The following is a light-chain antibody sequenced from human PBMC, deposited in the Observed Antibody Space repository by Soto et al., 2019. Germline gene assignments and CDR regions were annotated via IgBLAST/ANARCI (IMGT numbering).Light chain of an antibody. CDR2: DAS. J-gene: IGKJ3*01. CDR1: PGVGSF. CDR3: QQYGSSLFS. Sequence: ILLSQSRVTLSLPPGERATRCCRARPGVGSFLAWYQQKPCQAPRLLIYDASNRATGIPARFSGSGSGTDFTLTISRLEPEDVAVYYCQQYGSSLFSFGPGTKVDIK. V-gene: IGKV3-20*01.